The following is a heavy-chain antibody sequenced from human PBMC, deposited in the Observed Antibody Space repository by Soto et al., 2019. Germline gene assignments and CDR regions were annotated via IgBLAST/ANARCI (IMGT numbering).Heavy chain of an antibody. J-gene: IGHJ3*02. Sequence: EVQLLESGGGLVQPGGSLRLSCAASGFTFSSYAMSWVRQAPGKGLEWVSAISGSGGSTYYADSVKGRFTISRDNSKNTLYLQMNSLRAEDTAVYYCANPPAGYCSSTSCSDAFDIRGQGTMVTVSS. CDR1: GFTFSSYA. CDR3: ANPPAGYCSSTSCSDAFDI. CDR2: ISGSGGST. D-gene: IGHD2-2*01. V-gene: IGHV3-23*01.